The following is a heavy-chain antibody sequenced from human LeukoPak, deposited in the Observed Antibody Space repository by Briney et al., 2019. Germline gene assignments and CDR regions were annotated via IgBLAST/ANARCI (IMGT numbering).Heavy chain of an antibody. CDR2: IKSKTDGGTT. CDR3: TTGGIVVVVAATDFDY. V-gene: IGHV3-15*01. J-gene: IGHJ4*02. Sequence: GGSLRLSCAASGFTFSSYAMSWVRQAPGKGLEWVGRIKSKTDGGTTDYAAPVKGRFTISRDDSKNTLYLQMNSLKTEDTAVYYCTTGGIVVVVAATDFDYWGQGTPVTVSS. D-gene: IGHD2-15*01. CDR1: GFTFSSYA.